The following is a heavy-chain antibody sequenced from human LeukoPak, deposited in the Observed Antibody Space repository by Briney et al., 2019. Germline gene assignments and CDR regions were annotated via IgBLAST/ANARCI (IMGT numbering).Heavy chain of an antibody. CDR2: IYTSGST. J-gene: IGHJ5*02. Sequence: SETLSLTCTVSGGSISSYYWSWIRQPPGKGLEWIGYIYTSGSTNYNPSLKSRVTISVDTSKNQFSLKLSSVTAADTAVYYCASSGTTGTGGWFDPWGQGTLVAVSS. CDR1: GGSISSYY. V-gene: IGHV4-4*09. CDR3: ASSGTTGTGGWFDP. D-gene: IGHD1-1*01.